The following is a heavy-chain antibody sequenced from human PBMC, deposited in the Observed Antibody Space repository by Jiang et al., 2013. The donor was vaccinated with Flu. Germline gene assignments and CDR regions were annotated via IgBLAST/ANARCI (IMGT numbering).Heavy chain of an antibody. J-gene: IGHJ3*02. CDR1: GGSFSGYY. Sequence: LLKPSETLSLTCAVYGGSFSGYYWSWIRQPPGKGLEWIGEINHSGSTNYNPSLKSRVTISVDTSKNQFSLKLSSVTAADTAVYYCARGRWKGAITMVRGVIAFDIWGQGTMVTVSS. V-gene: IGHV4-34*01. CDR3: ARGRWKGAITMVRGVIAFDI. CDR2: INHSGST. D-gene: IGHD3-10*01.